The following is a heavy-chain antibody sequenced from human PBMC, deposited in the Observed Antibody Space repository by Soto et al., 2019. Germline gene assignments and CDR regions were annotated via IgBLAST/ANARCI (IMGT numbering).Heavy chain of an antibody. D-gene: IGHD3-16*01. CDR3: ARGGFGGNWFDP. Sequence: SETLSLTCAVSGGSISSGGYSWSWIRQPPGKGLEWIGYIYHSGSTYYNPSLKSRVTISVDRSKNQFSLKLSSVTAADTAVYYCARGGFGGNWFDPWGQGTLVTVSS. V-gene: IGHV4-30-2*01. J-gene: IGHJ5*02. CDR2: IYHSGST. CDR1: GGSISSGGYS.